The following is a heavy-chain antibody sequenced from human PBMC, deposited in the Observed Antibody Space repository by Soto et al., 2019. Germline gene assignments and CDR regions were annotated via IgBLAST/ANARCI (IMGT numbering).Heavy chain of an antibody. V-gene: IGHV1-46*01. CDR3: ARESRALGYCSGGSCPGGAFDI. D-gene: IGHD2-15*01. Sequence: QVQLVQSGAEVKKPGASVKVSCKASGYTFTSYYMHWVRQAPGQGLEWMGIINPSGGSTSYAQKFQGRVTMTRDTSTSTGYMELSSLRSEDTAVYYCARESRALGYCSGGSCPGGAFDIWGQGTMVTVSS. CDR1: GYTFTSYY. J-gene: IGHJ3*02. CDR2: INPSGGST.